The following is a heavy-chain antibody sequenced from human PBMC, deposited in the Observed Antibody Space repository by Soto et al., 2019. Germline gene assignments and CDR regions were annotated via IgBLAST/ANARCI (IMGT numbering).Heavy chain of an antibody. J-gene: IGHJ5*02. Sequence: QVQLVQSGAEVKKPGASVKVSCKASGYTFTSYGISWVRQAPGQGLERMVWISAYNGNTNYAQKLQGRVTKTTATSMSTAYMELRSLRSDDTGVYYCARGLLEQWLEFAPWGKGSLVIVCS. CDR2: ISAYNGNT. D-gene: IGHD6-19*01. V-gene: IGHV1-18*04. CDR1: GYTFTSYG. CDR3: ARGLLEQWLEFAP.